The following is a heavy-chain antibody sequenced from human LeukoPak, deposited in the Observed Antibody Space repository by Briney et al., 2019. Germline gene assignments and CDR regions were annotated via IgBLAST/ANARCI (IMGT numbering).Heavy chain of an antibody. Sequence: GGSLRLSCAASGFTFSSYWMSWVRQAPGKGLEWVAVISYDGSNKYYADSVKGRFTISRDNSKNTLYLQMDSLRAEDTAVYYCARGLTMIVVVIQSPYYFDYWGQGTLVTVSS. J-gene: IGHJ4*02. D-gene: IGHD3-22*01. CDR2: ISYDGSNK. CDR3: ARGLTMIVVVIQSPYYFDY. V-gene: IGHV3-30-3*01. CDR1: GFTFSSYW.